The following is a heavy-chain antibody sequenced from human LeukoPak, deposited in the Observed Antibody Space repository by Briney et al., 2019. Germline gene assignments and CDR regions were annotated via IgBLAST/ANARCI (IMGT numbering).Heavy chain of an antibody. D-gene: IGHD2-2*01. Sequence: GGSLRLSCAASGFTFSSYGMHWVRQAPGKGLEWVAVIWYDGSNKYYADSVKGRFTISRDNSKNTLYLQMNSLRAEDTAVYYCARGRPHCSSTSCYPYYFDYWGQGTLSPSPQ. CDR2: IWYDGSNK. CDR3: ARGRPHCSSTSCYPYYFDY. J-gene: IGHJ4*02. CDR1: GFTFSSYG. V-gene: IGHV3-33*01.